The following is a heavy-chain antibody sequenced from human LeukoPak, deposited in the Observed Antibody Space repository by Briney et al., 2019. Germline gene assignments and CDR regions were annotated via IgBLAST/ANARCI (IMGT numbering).Heavy chain of an antibody. Sequence: ASVKVSCKASGGTFSSYAISWVRQAPGQGLEWMGRIIPILGVAIYAQKFQGRVTMTEDTSTDTAYMELSSLRPEDTAVYYCATEVGATSPFDYRGQGTLVTASS. J-gene: IGHJ4*02. D-gene: IGHD1-26*01. CDR1: GGTFSSYA. CDR2: IIPILGVA. CDR3: ATEVGATSPFDY. V-gene: IGHV1-69*04.